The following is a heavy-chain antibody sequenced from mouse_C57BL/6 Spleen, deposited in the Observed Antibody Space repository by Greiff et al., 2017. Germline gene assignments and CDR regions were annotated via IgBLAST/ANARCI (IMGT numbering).Heavy chain of an antibody. CDR3: ARGAHSSGWYYFDY. V-gene: IGHV1-9*01. CDR1: GYTFTGYW. Sequence: QVQLQQSGAELMKPGASVKLSCTATGYTFTGYWIEWVKQRPGHGLEWIGEILPGSGSTNYPEKFKGKATFTADTASNTAYMQLSILTTEDSAIYYCARGAHSSGWYYFDYWGQGTTLTVSS. D-gene: IGHD3-2*02. CDR2: ILPGSGST. J-gene: IGHJ2*01.